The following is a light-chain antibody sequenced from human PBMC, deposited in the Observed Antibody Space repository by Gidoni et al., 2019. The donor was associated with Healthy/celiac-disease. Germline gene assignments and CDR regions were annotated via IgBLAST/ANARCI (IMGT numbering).Light chain of an antibody. Sequence: AIQLTQSPSSLSASVGDRVTITCRASQGISSALAWYQQKPGKAPKLLIYDASSLESGVPSRFSGSGSRTDFTLTISSLQPEDFATYYCQQFNSYPEAFTFGPGTKVDIK. CDR1: QGISSA. J-gene: IGKJ3*01. CDR2: DAS. CDR3: QQFNSYPEAFT. V-gene: IGKV1-13*02.